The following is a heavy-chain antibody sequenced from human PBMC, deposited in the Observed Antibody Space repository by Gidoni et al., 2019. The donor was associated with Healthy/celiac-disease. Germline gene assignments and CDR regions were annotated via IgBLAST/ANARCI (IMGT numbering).Heavy chain of an antibody. Sequence: EVQLLESGGGLVQPGGSLRISCAASGFTFSSYAMSWVRQAPGKGLEWVSAISGSGGSTYYADSVKGRFTISRDNSKNTLYLQMNSLRAEDTAVYYCAKDSGSYSHYYGMDVWGQGTTVTVSS. D-gene: IGHD1-26*01. CDR2: ISGSGGST. CDR3: AKDSGSYSHYYGMDV. J-gene: IGHJ6*02. CDR1: GFTFSSYA. V-gene: IGHV3-23*01.